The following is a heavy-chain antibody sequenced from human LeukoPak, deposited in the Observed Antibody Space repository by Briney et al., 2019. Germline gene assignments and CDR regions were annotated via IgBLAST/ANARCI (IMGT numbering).Heavy chain of an antibody. CDR1: GFTFSSYA. CDR3: AKPLLTYYYDSSGYSDY. CDR2: ISGSGGST. V-gene: IGHV3-23*01. D-gene: IGHD3-22*01. J-gene: IGHJ4*02. Sequence: GGSLRLSCAASGFTFSSYAMSWVRQAPGKGLEWVSAISGSGGSTYYADSVKGRFTISRDNSKNTLYLQMNSLRAEDTAVYYCAKPLLTYYYDSSGYSDYWGQGTLVTVSS.